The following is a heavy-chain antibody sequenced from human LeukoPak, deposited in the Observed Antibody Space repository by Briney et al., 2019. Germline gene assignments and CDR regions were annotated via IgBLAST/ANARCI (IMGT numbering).Heavy chain of an antibody. V-gene: IGHV4-59*08. CDR1: GGSISSYY. CDR3: ARYYYDSSGYYAQPPPYYFDY. Sequence: SSETLSLTCTVSGGSISSYYWSWIRQPPGKGLEWIGYIYYSGSTNYNHSLKSRVTISVDTSKNQFSLKLSSVTAADTAVYYCARYYYDSSGYYAQPPPYYFDYWGQGTLVTVSS. J-gene: IGHJ4*02. CDR2: IYYSGST. D-gene: IGHD3-22*01.